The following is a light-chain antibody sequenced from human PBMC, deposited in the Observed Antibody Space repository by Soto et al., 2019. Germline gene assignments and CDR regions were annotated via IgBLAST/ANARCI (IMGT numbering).Light chain of an antibody. CDR2: GAS. V-gene: IGKV3-20*01. CDR3: QQFGNSPLLT. Sequence: EIVLTQSPGTLSLSPGERATLSCGASQTVTSNYLAWYQQKPGQAPRLLIFGASIRVTGIPDRFIGSGSGTDFTLTISRLEPEDFAVYYCQQFGNSPLLTFGGGTK. CDR1: QTVTSNY. J-gene: IGKJ4*01.